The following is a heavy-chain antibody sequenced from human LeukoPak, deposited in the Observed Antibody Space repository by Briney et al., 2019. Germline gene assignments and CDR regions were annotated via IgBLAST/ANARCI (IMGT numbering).Heavy chain of an antibody. CDR2: IKQHGSEK. CDR3: ARGGDYGSFDY. Sequence: GGSLRLSCAASGFTFSNYWMSWVRQAPGKGLEWVANIKQHGSEKYYVDSVKGRFTISRDNAKNSLYLQMNSLRAEDTAVYYCARGGDYGSFDYWGQETLVTVSS. V-gene: IGHV3-7*04. D-gene: IGHD4-17*01. J-gene: IGHJ4*02. CDR1: GFTFSNYW.